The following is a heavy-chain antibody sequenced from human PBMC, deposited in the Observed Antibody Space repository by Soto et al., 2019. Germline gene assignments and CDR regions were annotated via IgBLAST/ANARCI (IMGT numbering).Heavy chain of an antibody. CDR2: ISGSGGST. V-gene: IGHV3-23*01. J-gene: IGHJ6*03. D-gene: IGHD3-10*01. Sequence: RESLRPSWAADAFTFSRHAMSCVRPAPGKGPEWVAAISGSGGSTYYADSVKGRLTISRDNSKNTLYLQMNSLRAEETAVYYCGKGAHGSGTIYYYYRDGWGKGTTVTVSS. CDR3: GKGAHGSGTIYYYYRDG. CDR1: AFTFSRHA.